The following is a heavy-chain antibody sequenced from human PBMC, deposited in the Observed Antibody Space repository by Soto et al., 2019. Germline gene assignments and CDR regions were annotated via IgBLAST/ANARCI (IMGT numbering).Heavy chain of an antibody. J-gene: IGHJ5*02. CDR1: GGSISSGGYY. CDR3: ARVRKGAYCSSTSCYSWFDP. Sequence: TLSLTCTVSGGSISSGGYYWSWIRQHPGKGLEWIGYIYYSGSTYYNPSLKSRVTISVDTSKNQFSLKLSSVTAADTAVYYCARVRKGAYCSSTSCYSWFDPWGQGTLVTVSS. CDR2: IYYSGST. V-gene: IGHV4-31*03. D-gene: IGHD2-2*02.